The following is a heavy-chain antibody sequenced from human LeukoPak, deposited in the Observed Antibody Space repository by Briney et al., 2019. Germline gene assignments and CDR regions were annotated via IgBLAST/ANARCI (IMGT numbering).Heavy chain of an antibody. CDR1: GYTFSSYY. CDR3: ARDDVRAFDI. Sequence: GASVKVSCKASGYTFSSYYMHWVRQAPGQGLEWMGIINPSGGSTNYAQKFQGRVTMTRDTSTSTVYMGLSSLRSEDTAVYYCARDDVRAFDIWGPGTMVTVSS. V-gene: IGHV1-46*01. J-gene: IGHJ3*02. CDR2: INPSGGST.